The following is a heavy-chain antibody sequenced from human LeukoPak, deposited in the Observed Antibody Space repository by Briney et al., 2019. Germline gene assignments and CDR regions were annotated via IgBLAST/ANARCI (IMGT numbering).Heavy chain of an antibody. CDR3: ARGGRYSHSTSCSVWRKFDY. Sequence: SETLSLTCAVYGGSFSGYYWSWIRQPPGKGLEWIGEINHSGSTNYNPSLKSRVTISVDTSKNQFSLKLSSVTAADTAVYYCARGGRYSHSTSCSVWRKFDYWGQGTLVTVSS. D-gene: IGHD2-2*01. J-gene: IGHJ4*02. CDR1: GGSFSGYY. CDR2: INHSGST. V-gene: IGHV4-34*01.